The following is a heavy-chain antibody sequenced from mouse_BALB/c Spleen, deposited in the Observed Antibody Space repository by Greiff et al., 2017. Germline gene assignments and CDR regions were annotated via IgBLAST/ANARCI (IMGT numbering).Heavy chain of an antibody. J-gene: IGHJ1*01. CDR2: IWGDGST. D-gene: IGHD1-1*01. CDR3: ARESSYTTVVATDYWYFDV. V-gene: IGHV2-6-7*01. CDR1: GFSLTGYG. Sequence: VMLAESGPGLVAPSQSLSITCTVSGFSLTGYGVNWVRQPPGKGLEWLGMIWGDGSTDYNSALKSRLSISKDNSKSQVFLKMNSLQTDDTARYYCARESSYTTVVATDYWYFDVWGAGTTVTVSS.